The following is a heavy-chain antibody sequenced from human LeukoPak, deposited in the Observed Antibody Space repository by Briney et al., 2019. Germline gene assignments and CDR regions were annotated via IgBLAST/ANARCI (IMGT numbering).Heavy chain of an antibody. V-gene: IGHV4-31*03. D-gene: IGHD2-2*01. Sequence: SQTLSLTCTVSGGSISSGGYYWSWIRQHPGKGLEWIGYIYYSGSTNYNPSLKSRVTISVDTSKNQFSLKLSSVTAADSAVYYCASRCSRTTCPSYTDVWGKGTTVTVSS. CDR3: ASRCSRTTCPSYTDV. CDR1: GGSISSGGYY. CDR2: IYYSGST. J-gene: IGHJ6*03.